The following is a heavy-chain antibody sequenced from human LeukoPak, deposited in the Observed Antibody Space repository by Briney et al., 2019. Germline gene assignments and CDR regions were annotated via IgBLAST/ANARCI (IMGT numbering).Heavy chain of an antibody. J-gene: IGHJ5*02. CDR3: ARTVSNGWFDP. CDR1: GGSISSYY. Sequence: SETLSLTCTVSGGSISSYYWSWIRQPPGKGLEWIGYIYYSGSTNYNPSLKSRVTISVDTSKNQSSLKLSSVTAADTAVYYCARTVSNGWFDPWGQGTLVTVSS. D-gene: IGHD1-20*01. V-gene: IGHV4-59*08. CDR2: IYYSGST.